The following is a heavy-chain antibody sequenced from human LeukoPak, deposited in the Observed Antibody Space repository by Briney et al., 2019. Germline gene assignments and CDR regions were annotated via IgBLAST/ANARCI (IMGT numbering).Heavy chain of an antibody. CDR3: ARDPKRTPYYYYGMDV. CDR1: GGSISSYY. CDR2: IYYSGST. J-gene: IGHJ6*04. V-gene: IGHV4-59*01. Sequence: SETLSLTCTVSGGSISSYYWSWIWQPPGKGLEWIGYIYYSGSTNYNPSLKSRVTISVDTSKNQFSLKLSSVTAADTAVYYCARDPKRTPYYYYGMDVWGKGTTVTVSS. D-gene: IGHD2-2*01.